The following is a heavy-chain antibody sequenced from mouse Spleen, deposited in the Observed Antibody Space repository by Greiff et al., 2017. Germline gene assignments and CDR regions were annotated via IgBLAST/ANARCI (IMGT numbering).Heavy chain of an antibody. CDR1: GYSITSGYY. CDR2: ISYDGSN. Sequence: EVKLQESGPGLVKPSQSLSLTCSVTGYSITSGYYWNWIRQFPGNKLEWMGYISYDGSNNYNPSLKNRISITRDTSKNQFFLKLNSVTTEDTATYYCARDWGIYYGYYWGQGTTLTVSS. V-gene: IGHV3-6*01. J-gene: IGHJ2*01. D-gene: IGHD2-2*01. CDR3: ARDWGIYYGYY.